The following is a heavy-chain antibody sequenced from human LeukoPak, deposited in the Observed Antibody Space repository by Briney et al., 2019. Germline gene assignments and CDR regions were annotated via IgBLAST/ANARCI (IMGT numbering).Heavy chain of an antibody. CDR3: ARGDSSGYHNWFDP. CDR1: GFTFSDYY. D-gene: IGHD3-22*01. CDR2: ISSSGSTI. Sequence: PGGSLRLSCAASGFTFSDYYMSWIRQAPGKGLEWVSYISSSGSTIYYADSVKGRFTIFRDNAKNSLYLQMNSLRAEDTAVYYCARGDSSGYHNWFDPWGQGTLVTVSS. V-gene: IGHV3-11*01. J-gene: IGHJ5*02.